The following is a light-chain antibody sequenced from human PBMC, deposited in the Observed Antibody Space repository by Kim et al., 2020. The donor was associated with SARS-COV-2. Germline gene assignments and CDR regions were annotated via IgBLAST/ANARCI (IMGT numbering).Light chain of an antibody. CDR2: GEN. J-gene: IGLJ3*02. Sequence: SSELTQDPALSVALGQTVRITCQGDNLRNFYPSWYQQKPGQAPVLVIFGENKRPSGFPDRFSGSSSGDTASLTITGAQVEDEGDYYCNSRDSSGFHLVFGGGTQLTVL. CDR3: NSRDSSGFHLV. CDR1: NLRNFY. V-gene: IGLV3-19*01.